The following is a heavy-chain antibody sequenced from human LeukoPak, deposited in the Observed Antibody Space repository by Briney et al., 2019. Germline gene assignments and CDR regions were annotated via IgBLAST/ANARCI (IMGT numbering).Heavy chain of an antibody. D-gene: IGHD2-15*01. CDR3: ARAPAVGATRVDY. CDR2: ISVYSGDT. J-gene: IGHJ4*02. CDR1: GYTFSSYG. V-gene: IGHV1-18*01. Sequence: GASVKVSCKASGYTFSSYGISWVRQPPGQGLEWEGWISVYSGDTKYAQKVQGRVTMTTDTPTSTAYMELRSLTSDDTAVYFCARAPAVGATRVDYWGQGTLVTVSS.